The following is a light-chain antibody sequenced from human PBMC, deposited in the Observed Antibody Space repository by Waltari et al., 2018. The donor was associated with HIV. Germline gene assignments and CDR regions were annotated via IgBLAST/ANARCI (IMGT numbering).Light chain of an antibody. V-gene: IGLV1-51*01. CDR3: GTWDTSLSAGV. CDR2: ENN. CDR1: SSDIATNY. J-gene: IGLJ2*01. Sequence: QSVLTQQPEVSSAPVQTVTISCSGSSSDIATNYVPWYQPLPGTAPKLLSYENNRRSSVIPDRFSGSNSGTSSTLAIAGLQHGDEADYYCGTWDTSLSAGVVGGGTKVTVL.